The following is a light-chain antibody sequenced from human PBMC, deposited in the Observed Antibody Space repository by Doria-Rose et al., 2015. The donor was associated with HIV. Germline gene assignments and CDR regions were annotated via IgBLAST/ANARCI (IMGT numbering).Light chain of an antibody. CDR3: QQYYSSPLT. J-gene: IGKJ4*01. CDR1: QTVLHSSNNKYY. Sequence: TQSPDSLAVSLGERATINCKSSQTVLHSSNNKYYLAWYQQKPGQPPKLLIYWASIRQSGVPGRFSGSGSGTDFTLTISSLQAEDVAVYYCQQYYSSPLTFGGGTKVEI. CDR2: WAS. V-gene: IGKV4-1*01.